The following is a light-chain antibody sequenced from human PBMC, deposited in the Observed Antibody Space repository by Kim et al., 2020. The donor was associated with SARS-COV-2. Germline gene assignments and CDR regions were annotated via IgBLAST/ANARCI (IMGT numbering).Light chain of an antibody. CDR1: ILAKKY. Sequence: SVSPGQTATVTCSGDILAKKYARWFRQKPGQAPVLVIYKDSERPSGIPERFSGSSSGTTVTLTISGAQVEDEADYYCYSAADNEGVFGGGTKVTVL. V-gene: IGLV3-27*01. CDR2: KDS. CDR3: YSAADNEGV. J-gene: IGLJ2*01.